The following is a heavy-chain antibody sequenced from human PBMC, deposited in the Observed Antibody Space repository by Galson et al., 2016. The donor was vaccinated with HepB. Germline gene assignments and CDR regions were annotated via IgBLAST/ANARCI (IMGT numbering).Heavy chain of an antibody. V-gene: IGHV3-7*03. CDR2: INEDGRKT. J-gene: IGHJ4*02. CDR1: GFIFTKYW. D-gene: IGHD6-19*01. CDR3: TKDSGYGSGCSDY. Sequence: SLRLSCAASGFIFTKYWMAWVRQAPGKGLEWVANINEDGRKTYYGDSVKGRFIISRDNARNSMHLQMNSLRAEDTALYYCTKDSGYGSGCSDYWGQGTLVTVSS.